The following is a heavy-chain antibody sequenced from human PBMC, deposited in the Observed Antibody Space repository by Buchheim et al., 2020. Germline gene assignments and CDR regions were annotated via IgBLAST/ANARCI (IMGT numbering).Heavy chain of an antibody. CDR1: GYTFTSYY. Sequence: QVQLVQSGAEVKKPGASVKVSCKASGYTFTSYYMHWVRQAPGQGLEWMGIINPSGGSTSYAQKFQGRVTMTRDTSTSTVYMELSSLRSEDTAVYYCARRTKLELFFSASMAGGYWGQGTL. CDR2: INPSGGST. J-gene: IGHJ4*02. V-gene: IGHV1-46*01. CDR3: ARRTKLELFFSASMAGGY. D-gene: IGHD1-7*01.